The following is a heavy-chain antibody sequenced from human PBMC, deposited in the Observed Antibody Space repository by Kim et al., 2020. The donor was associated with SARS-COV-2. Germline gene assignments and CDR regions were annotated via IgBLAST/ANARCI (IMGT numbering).Heavy chain of an antibody. CDR2: IVPIFRTA. CDR1: GGTFNSYA. D-gene: IGHD2-2*01. J-gene: IGHJ6*02. CDR3: ARDACSSTSCSAGWHYYYGMDV. V-gene: IGHV1-69*13. Sequence: SVKVSCKASGGTFNSYAINWVRQAPGQGLEWMGGIVPIFRTANYAQNFQGRVTITADESTSTAYMELSSLRSEDTAVYYCARDACSSTSCSAGWHYYYGMDVWGQGTTVTVS.